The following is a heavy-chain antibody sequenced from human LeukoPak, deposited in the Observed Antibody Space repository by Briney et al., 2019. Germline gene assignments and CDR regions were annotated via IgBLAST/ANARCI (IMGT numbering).Heavy chain of an antibody. J-gene: IGHJ5*02. D-gene: IGHD2-2*01. V-gene: IGHV1-46*01. CDR3: ARELVPAAMAYRNWFDP. Sequence: GASVKVSCKASGYTFTSYYMHWVRQAPGQGLEWMGIINPSGGSTSYAQKFQGRVTMTRDTSTSTVYMELSSLRSEDTAVYYCARELVPAAMAYRNWFDPWGQGTLVTVSS. CDR2: INPSGGST. CDR1: GYTFTSYY.